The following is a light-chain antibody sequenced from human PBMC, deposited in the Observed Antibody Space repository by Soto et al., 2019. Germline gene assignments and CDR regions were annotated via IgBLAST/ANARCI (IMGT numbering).Light chain of an antibody. Sequence: QSALTQPASVSGSPGQSITISCTGTSSDVGSYNLVSWYQQHPGKAPKLMIYEGSKRPSGVSNRFSGSKSGNTASLTISGIQAEDEADYYCCSYAGSVVFGGGTKLTVL. V-gene: IGLV2-23*01. CDR3: CSYAGSVV. CDR1: SSDVGSYNL. CDR2: EGS. J-gene: IGLJ2*01.